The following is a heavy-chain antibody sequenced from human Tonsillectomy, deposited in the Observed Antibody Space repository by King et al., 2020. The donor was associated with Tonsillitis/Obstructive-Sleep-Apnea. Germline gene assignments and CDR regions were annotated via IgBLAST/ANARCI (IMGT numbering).Heavy chain of an antibody. J-gene: IGHJ4*02. CDR1: GFTFSSYA. V-gene: IGHV3-30*01. CDR2: ISYDGSNK. D-gene: IGHD3-10*01. CDR3: ARGGFGDRGDY. Sequence: VQLVESGGGVVQPGRSLRLSCAASGFTFSSYAMHWVRQAPGKGLEWVAVISYDGSNKYYADSVKGRFTISRENSKNTLYLQMNSLRAEDTAVYYCARGGFGDRGDYWGQGTLVTVSS.